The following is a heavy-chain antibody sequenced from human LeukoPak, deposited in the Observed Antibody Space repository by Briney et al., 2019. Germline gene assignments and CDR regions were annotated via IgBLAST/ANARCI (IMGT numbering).Heavy chain of an antibody. Sequence: SETLSLTCTVSGVSISSDYWSWIRLPPGKGLEWIGYIYYSGSSNYNPSLKSRVTMSVDTSKNQFSLKLTSVTAADAAVYYCARRLRQNLFDPWGQGTLVTVSS. CDR3: ARRLRQNLFDP. D-gene: IGHD4-17*01. J-gene: IGHJ5*02. CDR2: IYYSGSS. CDR1: GVSISSDY. V-gene: IGHV4-59*08.